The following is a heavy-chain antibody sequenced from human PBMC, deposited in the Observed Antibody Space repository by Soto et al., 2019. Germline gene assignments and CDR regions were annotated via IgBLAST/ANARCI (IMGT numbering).Heavy chain of an antibody. D-gene: IGHD4-4*01. CDR2: VSGSGGST. Sequence: GGSLRLSCAASGFTFSIYAMSWVRQAPGKGLEWVSAVSGSGGSTYYADSVKGWFTVSRDNSKNTLYLQMSSLRADDTAVYYCATTYSMDVWGRGTTVTVSS. CDR1: GFTFSIYA. J-gene: IGHJ6*02. V-gene: IGHV3-23*01. CDR3: ATTYSMDV.